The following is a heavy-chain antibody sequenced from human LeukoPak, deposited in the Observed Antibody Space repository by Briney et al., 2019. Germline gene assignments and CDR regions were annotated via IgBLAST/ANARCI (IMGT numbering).Heavy chain of an antibody. CDR1: GYSISSGYY. Sequence: SETLSLTCAVSGYSISSGYYWGWIRQPPGKGLEWIGSIYHSGSTYYNPSLKSRVTISVDTSKNQFSLKLSSVTVADTAVYYCATIYGDYYFDYWGQGTLVTVSS. CDR2: IYHSGST. D-gene: IGHD4-17*01. V-gene: IGHV4-38-2*01. CDR3: ATIYGDYYFDY. J-gene: IGHJ4*02.